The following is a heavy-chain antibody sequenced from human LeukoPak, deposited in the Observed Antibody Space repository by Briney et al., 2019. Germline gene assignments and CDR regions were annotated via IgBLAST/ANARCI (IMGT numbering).Heavy chain of an antibody. CDR3: ARDSGRHGYKIDY. V-gene: IGHV3-48*01. Sequence: GGSLRLSCAACGFTLRSYSMKWVREAPGKGVEWVSYFICSITTISYPDSVKALFTISSDNPNNSLYLQMNSLRAEDTAVYYCARDSGRHGYKIDYWGQRTLVTVSS. CDR1: GFTLRSYS. CDR2: FICSITTI. D-gene: IGHD5-24*01. J-gene: IGHJ4*02.